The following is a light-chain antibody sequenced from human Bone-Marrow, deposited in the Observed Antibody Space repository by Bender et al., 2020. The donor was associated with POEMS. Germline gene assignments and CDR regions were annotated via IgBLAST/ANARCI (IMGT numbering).Light chain of an antibody. Sequence: QSVLTQPPSASGSVGQSVTISCSGSSSNIGSKSVNWYQQVPGTAPKLLIYTDNQRPSGVPDRFSGSKSGTSASLAISGLQSEDEADYYCAAWEDSLNGWVFGGGTKLTVL. CDR3: AAWEDSLNGWV. CDR2: TDN. J-gene: IGLJ3*02. V-gene: IGLV1-44*01. CDR1: SSNIGSKS.